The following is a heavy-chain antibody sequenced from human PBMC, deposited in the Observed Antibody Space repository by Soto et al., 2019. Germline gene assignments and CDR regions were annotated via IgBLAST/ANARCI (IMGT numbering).Heavy chain of an antibody. Sequence: ASVKVSCKASGYTFTSYYMHWVRQAPGQGLEWMGIINPSGGSTSYAQKFQGRVTMTRDTSTSTVYMELSSLRSEDTAVYYCAVQDFGDAFDIWGQGTMVTVSS. CDR2: INPSGGST. J-gene: IGHJ3*02. V-gene: IGHV1-46*03. D-gene: IGHD2-15*01. CDR1: GYTFTSYY. CDR3: AVQDFGDAFDI.